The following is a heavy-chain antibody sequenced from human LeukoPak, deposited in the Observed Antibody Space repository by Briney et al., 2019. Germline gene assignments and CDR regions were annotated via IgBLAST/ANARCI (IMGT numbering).Heavy chain of an antibody. CDR2: IYSTDKT. J-gene: IGHJ4*02. CDR3: AANYFDY. Sequence: GRSLRLSCAASGITVSTNYMNWVRQAPGKGLEWVSVIYSTDKTNYADSVQGRFTISRDPSKNTVYLQMNSLRGEDTAVYYCAANYFDYWGQGTLVTVSS. V-gene: IGHV3-53*01. CDR1: GITVSTNY.